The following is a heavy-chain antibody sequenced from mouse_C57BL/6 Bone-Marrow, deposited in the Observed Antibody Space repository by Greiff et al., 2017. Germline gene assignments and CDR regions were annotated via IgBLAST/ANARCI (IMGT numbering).Heavy chain of an antibody. CDR3: AVITPWFAD. CDR1: GYAFSSSW. CDR2: IYPGDGDT. Sequence: QVQLKESGPELVKPGASVKISCKASGYAFSSSWMNWVKQRPGKGLEWIGRIYPGDGDTNYNGKFKGKATLTAAKSSSPAYMQLSSRTSEDSWVYCCAVITPWFADWGQGTRVTVSA. J-gene: IGHJ3*01. V-gene: IGHV1-82*01.